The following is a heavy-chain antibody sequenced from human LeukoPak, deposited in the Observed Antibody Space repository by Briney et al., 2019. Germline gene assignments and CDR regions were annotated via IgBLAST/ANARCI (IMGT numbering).Heavy chain of an antibody. Sequence: GGSLRLSCAASGFTFSDYYMSWIRQAPGKGLEWVSYISSSGSTIYYADSVKGRFTISRDNAKNSLYLQMNSLRAEDTAVYYCARVRFSSSWFRFDPWGQGTLVTVSS. CDR2: ISSSGSTI. D-gene: IGHD6-13*01. CDR3: ARVRFSSSWFRFDP. V-gene: IGHV3-11*01. J-gene: IGHJ5*02. CDR1: GFTFSDYY.